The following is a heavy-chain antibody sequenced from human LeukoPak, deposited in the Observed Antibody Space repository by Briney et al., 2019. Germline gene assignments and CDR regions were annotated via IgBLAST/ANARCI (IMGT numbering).Heavy chain of an antibody. D-gene: IGHD2-2*01. CDR3: AKGDCSSTSCYFDY. J-gene: IGHJ4*02. V-gene: IGHV3-9*01. CDR2: ISWNSGSI. Sequence: GRSLRLSCAASGFTFDDYAMHWVRQAPGKGLEWVSGISWNSGSIGYADSVKGRFTISRDNAKNSLHLQMNSLRAEDTALYYCAKGDCSSTSCYFDYWGQGTLVTVSS. CDR1: GFTFDDYA.